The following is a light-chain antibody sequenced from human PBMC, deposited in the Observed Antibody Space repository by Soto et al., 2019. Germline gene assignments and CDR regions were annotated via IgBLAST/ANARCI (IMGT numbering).Light chain of an antibody. Sequence: IVMMQSPATLSVSPWERATLSCRASQIIANNLAWYQQKPGQAPRLLIYGASSRATGIPDRFTGSGSGTDFTLTISRLEPEDFAVYYCQQYGRSLRTFGQGTKVDIK. CDR2: GAS. V-gene: IGKV3-20*01. CDR1: QIIANN. CDR3: QQYGRSLRT. J-gene: IGKJ1*01.